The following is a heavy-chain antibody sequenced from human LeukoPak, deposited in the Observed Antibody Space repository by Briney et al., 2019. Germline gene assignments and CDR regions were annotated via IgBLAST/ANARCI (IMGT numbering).Heavy chain of an antibody. Sequence: SETLSLTCTVSGGSISSYYWSWIRQPPGKGLEWIGYIYYSGSTNYNPSLKSRVTISVDTSKNQFSLKLSSVTAADTAVYYCARGSSSWYSRGFWFDPWRQGTLVTVSS. J-gene: IGHJ5*02. CDR3: ARGSSSWYSRGFWFDP. CDR2: IYYSGST. V-gene: IGHV4-59*01. D-gene: IGHD6-13*01. CDR1: GGSISSYY.